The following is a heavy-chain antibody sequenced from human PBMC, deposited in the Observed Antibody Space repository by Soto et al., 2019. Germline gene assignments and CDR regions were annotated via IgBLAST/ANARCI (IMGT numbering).Heavy chain of an antibody. D-gene: IGHD2-2*01. Sequence: GGSLRLSCAASGFTFSNYAVTWVRQAPGKGLEWVSTISGSGGSTYYADSVKGRFTISRDNSKNTLYLQMNSLRAEDTAVYYCARDPNIVLVPAALRSYYYYGMDVWGQGTTVTVSS. CDR3: ARDPNIVLVPAALRSYYYYGMDV. V-gene: IGHV3-23*01. CDR2: ISGSGGST. J-gene: IGHJ6*02. CDR1: GFTFSNYA.